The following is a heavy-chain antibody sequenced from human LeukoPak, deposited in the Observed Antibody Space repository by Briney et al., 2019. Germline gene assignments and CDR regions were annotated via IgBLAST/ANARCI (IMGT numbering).Heavy chain of an antibody. V-gene: IGHV4-59*01. CDR1: GGSISSYY. J-gene: IGHJ6*03. Sequence: SETLSLTCTVSGGSISSYYWSWIRQPPGKGLEWIGYIYYSGSTNYNPSLKSRVTISVDTSKNQFSLKLSSVTAADTAVYYWAGVDTAMTKEYSYYDYSIDIWGKGTTVTVSS. CDR3: AGVDTAMTKEYSYYDYSIDI. D-gene: IGHD5-18*01. CDR2: IYYSGST.